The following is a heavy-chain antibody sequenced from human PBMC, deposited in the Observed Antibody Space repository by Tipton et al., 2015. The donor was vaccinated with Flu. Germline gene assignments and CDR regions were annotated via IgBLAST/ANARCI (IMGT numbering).Heavy chain of an antibody. J-gene: IGHJ3*01. Sequence: TLSLTCSVSGGSINSYYWSWIRQPAGKGLEWIGRTYMGGRTNYNPSLKSRVTMSLDLFKNQISLGLSSVTAADTAVYYCARERRGGWPFYDAFDFWGQGTTVTVSS. CDR1: GGSINSYY. CDR3: ARERRGGWPFYDAFDF. V-gene: IGHV4-4*07. CDR2: TYMGGRT. D-gene: IGHD6-19*01.